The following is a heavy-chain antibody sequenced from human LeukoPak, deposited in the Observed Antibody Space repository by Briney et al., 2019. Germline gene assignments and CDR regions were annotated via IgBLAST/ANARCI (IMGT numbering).Heavy chain of an antibody. CDR1: GYTFSDFE. J-gene: IGHJ3*02. CDR2: ISGSGSSI. D-gene: IGHD2-15*01. V-gene: IGHV3-48*03. Sequence: GGSLRLSCVGSGYTFSDFEMNWVRQAPGKGLEWVAYISGSGSSIYYLDSVKGRLTISRDNSKNSLYLQMNSLRAEDTAVYYCAKDGGSDPDSFDIWGQGTMVTVSS. CDR3: AKDGGSDPDSFDI.